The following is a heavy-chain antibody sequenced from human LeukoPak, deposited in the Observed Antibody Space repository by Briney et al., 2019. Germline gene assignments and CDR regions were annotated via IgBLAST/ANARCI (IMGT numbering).Heavy chain of an antibody. CDR2: INTNTGNP. CDR1: GYTFISYA. D-gene: IGHD3-22*01. V-gene: IGHV7-4-1*02. CDR3: ARVNLDPETYYYDSRDSYYFDY. J-gene: IGHJ4*02. Sequence: ASVKVSCKTSGYTFISYAMNWVRQAPGQGLEWMGWINTNTGNPTYAQGFTGRYVFSLDTSVSTAYLQISGLKADDTAVYYCARVNLDPETYYYDSRDSYYFDYWGQGTLVTVSS.